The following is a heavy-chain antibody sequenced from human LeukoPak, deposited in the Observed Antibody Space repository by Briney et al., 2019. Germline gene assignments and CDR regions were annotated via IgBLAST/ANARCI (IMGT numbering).Heavy chain of an antibody. CDR2: IKQDGSEK. CDR1: GFTFSSYW. Sequence: GSLRLSCAASGFTFSSYWMSWVRQAPGMGLEWVANIKQDGSEKNYVDSAKGRFTISRDNAKNSLYLQMSSLRAEDTAVYYCVRNSPDGWDWGQGTLATVSS. D-gene: IGHD1-26*01. CDR3: VRNSPDGWD. J-gene: IGHJ4*02. V-gene: IGHV3-7*03.